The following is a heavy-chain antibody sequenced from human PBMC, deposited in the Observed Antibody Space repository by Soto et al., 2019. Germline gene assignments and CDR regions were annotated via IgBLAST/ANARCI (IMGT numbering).Heavy chain of an antibody. CDR2: ISGSGGST. CDR1: GYTFSSYA. CDR3: AVRGYSGYDRWFDP. D-gene: IGHD5-12*01. V-gene: IGHV3-23*01. J-gene: IGHJ5*02. Sequence: GGSLRLSCAASGYTFSSYAMSWVRQAPGKGLEWVSAISGSGGSTYYADSVKGRFTISRDNSKNTLYLQMNSLRAEDTAVYYCAVRGYSGYDRWFDPWGQGTLVTVSS.